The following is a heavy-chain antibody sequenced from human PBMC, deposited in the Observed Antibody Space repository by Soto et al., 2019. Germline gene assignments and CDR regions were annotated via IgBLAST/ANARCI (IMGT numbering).Heavy chain of an antibody. CDR1: GYTFTSYG. Sequence: QVQLVQSGAEVKKPGASVKVSCKASGYTFTSYGITWVRQAPGQGLEWMGWISAYNGHTNYAQKFQGRVTVTTDTSTSTDYMELRSLRSDDTAIYYCARSNIPLTAFWVGFEPWGQGTLVTVSS. J-gene: IGHJ5*02. D-gene: IGHD3-3*01. CDR2: ISAYNGHT. V-gene: IGHV1-18*04. CDR3: ARSNIPLTAFWVGFEP.